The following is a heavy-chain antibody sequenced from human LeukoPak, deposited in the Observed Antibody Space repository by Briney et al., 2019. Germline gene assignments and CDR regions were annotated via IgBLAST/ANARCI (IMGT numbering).Heavy chain of an antibody. CDR3: ARVTYSVFDY. V-gene: IGHV4-38-2*02. D-gene: IGHD2-21*01. CDR2: IYHSGST. CDR1: GYSISSGYY. J-gene: IGHJ4*02. Sequence: PSETLSLTCTVSGYSISSGYYWGWIRQPPGKGLEWIGSIYHSGSTYYNPSLKSRVTISVDTSKNQFSLKLSSVPAADTAVYYCARVTYSVFDYWGQGTLVTVSS.